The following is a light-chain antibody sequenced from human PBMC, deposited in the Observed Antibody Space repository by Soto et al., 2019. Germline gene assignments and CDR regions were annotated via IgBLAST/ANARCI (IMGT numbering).Light chain of an antibody. CDR1: SSNIGAGYD. Sequence: QAVVTQPPSVSGAPGQRVTISCTGSSSNIGAGYDVHWYQQLPGTAPKLLISSNNQRPSGVPDRFSGSKSGTSASLAISGLRSEDEADYYCAAWDDSLSGLNWVFGGGTKLTVL. CDR3: AAWDDSLSGLNWV. CDR2: SNN. J-gene: IGLJ3*02. V-gene: IGLV1-47*02.